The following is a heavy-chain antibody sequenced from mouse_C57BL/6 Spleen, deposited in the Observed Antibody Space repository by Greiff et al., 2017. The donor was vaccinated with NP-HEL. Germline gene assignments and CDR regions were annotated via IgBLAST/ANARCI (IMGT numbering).Heavy chain of an antibody. D-gene: IGHD3-3*01. V-gene: IGHV1-64*01. J-gene: IGHJ3*01. CDR1: GYTFTSYW. CDR2: IHPNSGST. CDR3: AREGSGTGWFAY. Sequence: VKLQQPGAELVKPGASVKLSCKASGYTFTSYWMHWVKQRPGQGLEWIGMIHPNSGSTNYNEKFKSKATLTVDKSSSTAYMQLSSLTSEDSAVYYCAREGSGTGWFAYWGQGTLVTVSA.